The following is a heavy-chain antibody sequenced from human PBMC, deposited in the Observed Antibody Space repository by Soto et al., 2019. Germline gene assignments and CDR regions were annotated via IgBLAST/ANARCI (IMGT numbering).Heavy chain of an antibody. Sequence: SQTLSLTCDISWDSVSSSSAAWNWIRQSPSRGLEWLGRTYYRSKWIHEYTVSMESRITINPDTTKNQFSLDIYSVTPEDTAVYYCAGLVWFRGMDVSGQGTPVTVSS. CDR2: TYYRSKWIH. D-gene: IGHD6-19*01. J-gene: IGHJ6*02. CDR1: WDSVSSSSAA. CDR3: AGLVWFRGMDV. V-gene: IGHV6-1*01.